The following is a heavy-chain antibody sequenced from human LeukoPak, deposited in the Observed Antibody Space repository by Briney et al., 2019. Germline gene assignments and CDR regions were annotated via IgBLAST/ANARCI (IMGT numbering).Heavy chain of an antibody. CDR3: ARDKVDDFWSERYYYYGMDV. CDR2: IYTSGST. D-gene: IGHD3-3*01. Sequence: AETLSLICTVSGGSISSYYWSWIRQPAGKGLEWIGRIYTSGSTNYNPSLKSRVTMSVDTSKNQFSLKLSSVTAADTAVYYCARDKVDDFWSERYYYYGMDVWGQGTTVTVSS. V-gene: IGHV4-4*07. CDR1: GGSISSYY. J-gene: IGHJ6*02.